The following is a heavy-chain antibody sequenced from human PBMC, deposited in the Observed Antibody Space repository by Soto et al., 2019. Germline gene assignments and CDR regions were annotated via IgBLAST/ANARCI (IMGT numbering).Heavy chain of an antibody. Sequence: GASVKVSCKASGGTFSSYAISWVRQAPGQGLEWMGGIIPIFGTANYAQKFQGRVTITADESTSTAYMELSSLRSEDTAVYYCARASKSELMLAGHYYYYGMDVWGQGTTVTVSS. D-gene: IGHD3-10*01. J-gene: IGHJ6*02. V-gene: IGHV1-69*13. CDR1: GGTFSSYA. CDR3: ARASKSELMLAGHYYYYGMDV. CDR2: IIPIFGTA.